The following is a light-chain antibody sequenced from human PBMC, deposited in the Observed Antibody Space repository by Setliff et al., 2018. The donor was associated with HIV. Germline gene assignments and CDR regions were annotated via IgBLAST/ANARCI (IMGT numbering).Light chain of an antibody. CDR1: ASDIGNYKY. J-gene: IGLJ1*01. Sequence: QSALAQPRSVSGSPGQSVTISCTGTASDIGNYKYVSWYQQQPDKAPKLIIYDVTKRPSGVPDRFSGSKSGNTASLTISGLQSEDEGDYFCCSYAGTYTSHYVFGAGTKVTVL. V-gene: IGLV2-11*01. CDR2: DVT. CDR3: CSYAGTYTSHYV.